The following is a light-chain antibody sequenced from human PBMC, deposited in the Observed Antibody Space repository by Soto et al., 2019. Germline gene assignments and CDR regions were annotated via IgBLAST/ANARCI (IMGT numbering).Light chain of an antibody. J-gene: IGLJ2*01. V-gene: IGLV1-51*02. CDR2: ENN. CDR1: SSNIGKNF. Sequence: QSVLTQPPSVSAAPGQKVTISCSGSSSNIGKNFVSWYQQFPGTAPKVLIYENNKRLSGIPDRFSGSKSGTSVTLGITGLQTGDEAFYYCASWDSSLYGVVFGGRTKVTVL. CDR3: ASWDSSLYGVV.